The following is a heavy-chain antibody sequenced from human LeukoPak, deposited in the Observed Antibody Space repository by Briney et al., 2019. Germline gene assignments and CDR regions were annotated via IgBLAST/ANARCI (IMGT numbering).Heavy chain of an antibody. CDR2: TCANDGKS. J-gene: IGHJ4*02. D-gene: IGHD2-2*01. CDR3: AKAYCSSTSCCIDY. CDR1: GFTFSDYA. Sequence: GGSLRLSCVASGFTFSDYAVSWVRQTPGKGLEWVSATCANDGKSYHGDSVKGRFTISRDNSRNTFYLQMNSLRADDTALYYCAKAYCSSTSCCIDYWGQGTLVTVSS. V-gene: IGHV3-23*02.